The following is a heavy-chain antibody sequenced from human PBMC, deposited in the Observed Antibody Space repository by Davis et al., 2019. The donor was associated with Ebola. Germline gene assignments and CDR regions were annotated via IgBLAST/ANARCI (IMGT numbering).Heavy chain of an antibody. D-gene: IGHD3-16*01. Sequence: AASVKVSCKASGYTFTSYYMHWVRQAPGQGLEWMGGIIPIFGTANYAQKFQGRVTITADESTSTAYMELSSLRSEDTAVYYCARGGHDYVEGDYYYYGMDVWGQGTTVTVSS. V-gene: IGHV1-69*13. CDR2: IIPIFGTA. J-gene: IGHJ6*02. CDR1: GYTFTSYY. CDR3: ARGGHDYVEGDYYYYGMDV.